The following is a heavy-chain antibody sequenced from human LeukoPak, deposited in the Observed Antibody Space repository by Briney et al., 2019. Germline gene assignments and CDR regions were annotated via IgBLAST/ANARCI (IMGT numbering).Heavy chain of an antibody. CDR2: TSYSGRA. V-gene: IGHV4-59*08. CDR3: ARRRVEMAPITEGNWFDS. CDR1: GGSISSYY. D-gene: IGHD5-24*01. Sequence: SETLSLTCTVSGGSISSYYWSWIRQPPGRGLQWIGSTSYSGRANYNPSLKDRVTVSLDTSKNQFYLKVTPVTAADTAVYYCARRRVEMAPITEGNWFDSWGQGTPVTVSS. J-gene: IGHJ5*01.